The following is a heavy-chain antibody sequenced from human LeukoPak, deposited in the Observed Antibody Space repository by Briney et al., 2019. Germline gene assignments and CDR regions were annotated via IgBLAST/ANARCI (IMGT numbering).Heavy chain of an antibody. CDR1: GGSFSGYY. V-gene: IGHV4-34*01. J-gene: IGHJ4*02. D-gene: IGHD6-13*01. Sequence: SETLSLTCAVYGGSFSGYYWSWTRQPPGKGLEWIGEINHSGSTNYNPSLKSRVTISVDASKNQFSLKLSSVTAADTAVYYCARGRGSSWPTIFDYWGQGTLVTVSS. CDR2: INHSGST. CDR3: ARGRGSSWPTIFDY.